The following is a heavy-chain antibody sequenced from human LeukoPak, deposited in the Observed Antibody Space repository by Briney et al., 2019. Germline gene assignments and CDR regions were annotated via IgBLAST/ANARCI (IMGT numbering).Heavy chain of an antibody. J-gene: IGHJ4*02. D-gene: IGHD5-18*01. CDR3: ARGTDTAMVTSYFDY. V-gene: IGHV4-34*01. CDR2: INHSGST. Sequence: SETLSLTCAGYGGSFSGYYWSWIRQPPGKGLEWIGEINHSGSTSYNPSLKSRVTRSVNTSKNQFSLKLSSVTAADTAVYYCARGTDTAMVTSYFDYWGQGTLVTVSS. CDR1: GGSFSGYY.